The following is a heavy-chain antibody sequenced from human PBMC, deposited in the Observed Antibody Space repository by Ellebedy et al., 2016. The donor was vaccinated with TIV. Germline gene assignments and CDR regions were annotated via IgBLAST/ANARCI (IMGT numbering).Heavy chain of an antibody. V-gene: IGHV3-7*01. CDR3: ARDRGYYGMDV. CDR2: IKQDGSER. CDR1: GFTFSIYW. J-gene: IGHJ6*02. Sequence: GESLKISCTASGFTFSIYWMTWVRQASGKGLEWVANIKQDGSERYYVESAKGRFTISRDNAKNSLYLQMNSLRAEDTAVYYCARDRGYYGMDVWGQGTTVTVSS.